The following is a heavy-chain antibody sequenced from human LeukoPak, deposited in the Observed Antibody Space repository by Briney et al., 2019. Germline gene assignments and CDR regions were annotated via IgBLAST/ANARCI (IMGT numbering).Heavy chain of an antibody. Sequence: ASVKVSCKASGYTFTGYYMHWVRQAPGQGLEWMGWINPNSGGTNYAQKFQGRVTMIRDTSFRTAYLVLRRLGSDAAAVYYCARVLTMVRGGFDYWGQGTLVTVSS. D-gene: IGHD3-10*01. CDR3: ARVLTMVRGGFDY. V-gene: IGHV1-2*02. CDR2: INPNSGGT. CDR1: GYTFTGYY. J-gene: IGHJ4*02.